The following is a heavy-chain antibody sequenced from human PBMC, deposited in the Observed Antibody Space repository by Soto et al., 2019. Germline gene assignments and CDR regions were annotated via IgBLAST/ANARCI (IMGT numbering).Heavy chain of an antibody. V-gene: IGHV3-15*01. CDR1: GFTFSNAW. Sequence: LRLSCAASGFTFSNAWMSWVRQAPGKGLEWVGRIKSKTDGGTTDYAAPVKGRFTISRDDSKNALYLQMNSLKTEDTAVYYCXTGVSGLXXXXWFDPWGQGTLVXXSX. CDR3: XTGVSGLXXXXWFDP. D-gene: IGHD2-21*01. J-gene: IGHJ5*02. CDR2: IKSKTDGGTT.